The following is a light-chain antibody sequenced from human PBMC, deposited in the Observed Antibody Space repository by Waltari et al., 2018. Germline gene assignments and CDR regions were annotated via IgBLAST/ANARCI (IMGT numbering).Light chain of an antibody. CDR2: GAS. Sequence: EIVMTQSPAPLSVSPGARATLSCRASQSVSSNLAWYQQKPGQAPRLLIYGASTRATGVPARFSGSGSGTDFTLTISSLQPEDFATFYCQQAKSFPFSFGQGTNLEI. V-gene: IGKV3-15*01. CDR1: QSVSSN. J-gene: IGKJ2*03. CDR3: QQAKSFPFS.